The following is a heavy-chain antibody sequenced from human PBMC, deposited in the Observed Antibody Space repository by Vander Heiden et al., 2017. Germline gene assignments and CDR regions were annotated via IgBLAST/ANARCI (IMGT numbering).Heavy chain of an antibody. CDR1: GFTFSDYA. CDR2: ISSRGDST. D-gene: IGHD2-8*01. J-gene: IGHJ6*02. V-gene: IGHV3-23*01. CDR3: ARGRLMVYGDV. Sequence: EVQVLESGGGSVQPGGSLRLPCAGSGFTFSDYAMSWVRQAPGKGLEWVSAISSRGDSTFYADSVKGRFTISRDNSNNMLYLQMNSLRAEDTAVYYCARGRLMVYGDVWGQGTTVTVSS.